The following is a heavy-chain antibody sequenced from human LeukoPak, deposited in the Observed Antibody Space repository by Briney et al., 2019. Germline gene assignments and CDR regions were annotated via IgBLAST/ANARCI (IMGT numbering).Heavy chain of an antibody. V-gene: IGHV3-30*19. CDR3: ARDRLDSSSWYGGYYFDY. CDR1: GFTFSSYG. J-gene: IGHJ4*02. D-gene: IGHD6-13*01. CDR2: ISYDGSNK. Sequence: GGSLRLSCAASGFTFSSYGMHWVRQAPGKGLEWVAVISYDGSNKYYADSVKGRFTISRDNSKNTLYLQMNSLRAEDTAVYYCARDRLDSSSWYGGYYFDYWGQGTLVTVSS.